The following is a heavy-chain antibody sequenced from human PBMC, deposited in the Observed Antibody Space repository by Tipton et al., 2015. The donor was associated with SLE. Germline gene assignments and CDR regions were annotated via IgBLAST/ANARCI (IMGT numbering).Heavy chain of an antibody. D-gene: IGHD2-21*01. CDR3: ASSFYCGGDCYPYYFDY. CDR2: IKQDGSEK. V-gene: IGHV3-7*01. CDR1: GFTFNRYW. J-gene: IGHJ4*02. Sequence: SLRLSCAASGFTFNRYWMSWVRKAPGKGLEWVANIKQDGSEKDYVDSVKGRFTISRDNAKNSLYLQMNSLRVEDTAVYYCASSFYCGGDCYPYYFDYWGQGTLVTVSS.